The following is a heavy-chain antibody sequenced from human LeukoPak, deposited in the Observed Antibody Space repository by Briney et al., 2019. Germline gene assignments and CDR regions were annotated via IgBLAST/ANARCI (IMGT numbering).Heavy chain of an antibody. J-gene: IGHJ4*02. CDR1: GYTFTGYY. CDR3: ARWREWELPFDY. Sequence: ASVKVSCKASGYTFTGYYMHWVRQAPGQGLEWMGWINPNSGDTNYAQKFQGRVTMTRDTSISTAYMELSRLRSDDTAVYYCARWREWELPFDYWGQGTLVTVSS. V-gene: IGHV1-2*02. D-gene: IGHD1-26*01. CDR2: INPNSGDT.